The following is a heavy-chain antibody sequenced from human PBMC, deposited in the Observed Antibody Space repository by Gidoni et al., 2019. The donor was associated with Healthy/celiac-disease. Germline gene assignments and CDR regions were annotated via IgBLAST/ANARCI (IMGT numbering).Heavy chain of an antibody. J-gene: IGHJ4*02. CDR1: GGTFSSYA. CDR3: ARSSPYDFWSGYYTSPFDY. V-gene: IGHV1-69*01. D-gene: IGHD3-3*01. Sequence: QVQLVQSGAEVKKPGSSVKVSCKASGGTFSSYAISCVRQAPGQGLEWMGGIIPIFGTANYAQKFQGRVTITADESTSTAYMEMSSLRSEDTAVYYCARSSPYDFWSGYYTSPFDYWGQGTLVTVSS. CDR2: IIPIFGTA.